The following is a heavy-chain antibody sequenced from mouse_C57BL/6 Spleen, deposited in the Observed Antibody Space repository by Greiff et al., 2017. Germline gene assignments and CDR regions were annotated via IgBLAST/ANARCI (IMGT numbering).Heavy chain of an antibody. CDR2: IYPGDGDT. D-gene: IGHD2-3*01. J-gene: IGHJ2*01. CDR1: GYAFSSYW. V-gene: IGHV1-80*01. Sequence: QVQLKESGAELVKPGASVKISCKASGYAFSSYWMNWVKQRPGKGLEWIGQIYPGDGDTNYNGKFKGKATLTADKSSSTAYMQLSSLTSEDSAVYFCARGDYGYYSFDYWGQGTTLTVSS. CDR3: ARGDYGYYSFDY.